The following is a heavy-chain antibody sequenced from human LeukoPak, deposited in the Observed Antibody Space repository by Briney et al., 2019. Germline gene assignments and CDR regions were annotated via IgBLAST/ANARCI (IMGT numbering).Heavy chain of an antibody. J-gene: IGHJ4*02. D-gene: IGHD3-22*01. CDR3: ARHTMIDTPFDY. CDR2: IYYSGST. V-gene: IGHV4-31*03. Sequence: PSQTLSLTCTVSGGSISSGGYDWSWIRQHPGKGLEWIGYIYYSGSTYYNPSLKSRVTISVDTSKNQFSLKLSSVTAADTAVYYCARHTMIDTPFDYWGQGTLVTVSS. CDR1: GGSISSGGYD.